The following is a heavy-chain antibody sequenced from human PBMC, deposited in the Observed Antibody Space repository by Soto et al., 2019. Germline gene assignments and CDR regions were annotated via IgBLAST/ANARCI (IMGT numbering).Heavy chain of an antibody. CDR1: GFVFSSYW. Sequence: EVQLVGSGGGLVQPGGSLRLSCAGSGFVFSSYWMHWVRQVPGKGLVWVSRITNDGSSTTYADSVNGRFTISRDNAKNTLYLQMNSLGAEDTAVYYCARGMQGSRYFDLWGRGTLVTVSS. V-gene: IGHV3-74*01. CDR3: ARGMQGSRYFDL. J-gene: IGHJ2*01. CDR2: ITNDGSST.